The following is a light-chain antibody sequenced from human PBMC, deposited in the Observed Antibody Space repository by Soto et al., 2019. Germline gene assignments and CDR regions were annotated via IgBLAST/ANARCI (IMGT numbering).Light chain of an antibody. J-gene: IGLJ1*01. CDR3: SAHGGTNPYV. CDR2: DVN. Sequence: QSALTQPPSASGSPGQSVAISCTGTASDIGGYTFVSWYKQHPGKAPKLLIYDVNKRPSGVPDRFSGSKSGNTASLTVSGLQAEDEADYYCSAHGGTNPYVFGTGTKLTVL. CDR1: ASDIGGYTF. V-gene: IGLV2-8*01.